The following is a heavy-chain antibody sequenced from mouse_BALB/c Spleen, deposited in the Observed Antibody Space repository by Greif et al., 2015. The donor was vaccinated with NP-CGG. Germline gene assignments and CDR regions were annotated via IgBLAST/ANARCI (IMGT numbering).Heavy chain of an antibody. CDR1: GFTFSSYA. V-gene: IGHV5-6-5*01. Sequence: EVQGVESGGGLVKPGGSLKLSCAASGFTFSSYAMSWVRQTPEKRLEWVASISSGGSTYYPDSVKGRFTISRDNARNILYLQMSSLRSEDTAMYYCAISLYWYFDVWGAGTTVTVSS. CDR2: ISSGGST. D-gene: IGHD6-1*01. J-gene: IGHJ1*01. CDR3: AISLYWYFDV.